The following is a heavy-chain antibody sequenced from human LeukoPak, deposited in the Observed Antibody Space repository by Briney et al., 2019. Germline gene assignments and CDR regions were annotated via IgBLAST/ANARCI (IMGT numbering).Heavy chain of an antibody. CDR3: ARDVRAYGDYYFDY. J-gene: IGHJ4*02. CDR2: IYYSGST. Sequence: PSETLSLTCTVSGGSISSYYWSWIRQPPGKGLEWIGYIYYSGSTNYNPSLKSRVTISVDTSKNQFSLKLSSVTAADTAVYYCARDVRAYGDYYFDYWGQGTLVTVSS. V-gene: IGHV4-59*01. CDR1: GGSISSYY. D-gene: IGHD4-17*01.